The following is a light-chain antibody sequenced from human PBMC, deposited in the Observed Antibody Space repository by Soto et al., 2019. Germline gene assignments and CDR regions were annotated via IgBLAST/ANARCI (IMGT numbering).Light chain of an antibody. CDR1: QNINTRY. V-gene: IGKV3-20*01. J-gene: IGKJ2*01. CDR2: ATS. Sequence: EIVLTQSPGTLSLSTGERATLSCRASQNINTRYSAWYQQKRGQPPSLLIFATSTRASGIPDRFSGSGSGRDFTLTISGLEPEDSAVYFCQQYDDSARYIFGQGTSLDIK. CDR3: QQYDDSARYI.